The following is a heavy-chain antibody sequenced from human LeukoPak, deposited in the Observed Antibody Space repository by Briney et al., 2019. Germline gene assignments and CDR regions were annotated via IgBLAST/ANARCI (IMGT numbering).Heavy chain of an antibody. D-gene: IGHD6-19*01. CDR2: INPNSGAT. V-gene: IGHV1-2*02. J-gene: IGHJ6*03. CDR1: GYTFTDYY. CDR3: AKCMEVAVYYMDV. Sequence: HRASVKVSCKASGYTFTDYYIYWVRQAPGQGLEWMGWINPNSGATLYAQKFQGRITITRNTSISTVYMELNMLMSDHKADYYCAKCMEVAVYYMDVWGKETTVTVSS.